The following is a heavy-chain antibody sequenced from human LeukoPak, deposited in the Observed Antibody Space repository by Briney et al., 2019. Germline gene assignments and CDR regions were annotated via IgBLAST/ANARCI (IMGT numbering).Heavy chain of an antibody. V-gene: IGHV1-8*01. J-gene: IGHJ4*02. CDR2: MNPNSGNT. Sequence: ASVKVSCKASGYTFTSYDINWVRQATGQGLEWMGWMNPNSGNTGYAQKFQGRVTMTRNTSISTAYMELSSLRSEDTAVYYCARGGDIVATTHFDCWGQGTLVTVSS. CDR3: ARGGDIVATTHFDC. CDR1: GYTFTSYD. D-gene: IGHD5-12*01.